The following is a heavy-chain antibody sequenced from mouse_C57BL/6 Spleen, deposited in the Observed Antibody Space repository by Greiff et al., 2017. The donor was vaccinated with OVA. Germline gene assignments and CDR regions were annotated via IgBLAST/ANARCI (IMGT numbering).Heavy chain of an antibody. Sequence: VQLQQPGAELVRPGSSVKLSCKASGYTFTSYWMHWVKQRPIQGLEWIGNIDPSDSETHYNQKFKDKATLTVDKSSSTAYMQLSSLTSEDSAVYYCARKGDYYGSSIYAMDYWGQGTSVTVSS. CDR1: GYTFTSYW. CDR2: IDPSDSET. CDR3: ARKGDYYGSSIYAMDY. D-gene: IGHD1-1*01. V-gene: IGHV1-52*01. J-gene: IGHJ4*01.